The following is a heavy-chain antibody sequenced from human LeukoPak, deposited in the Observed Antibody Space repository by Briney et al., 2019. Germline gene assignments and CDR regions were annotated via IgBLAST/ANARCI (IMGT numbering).Heavy chain of an antibody. CDR3: ARDQGTYYYGSGSYPNWFDP. J-gene: IGHJ5*02. Sequence: SQTLSLTCTVSGGSTNSGDYYWSWIRQPPGKGLEWIGYIYYSGSTYYNPSLKSRVTISVDTSKNQFSLKLSSVTAADTAVYYCARDQGTYYYGSGSYPNWFDPWGQGTLVTVSS. V-gene: IGHV4-30-4*01. CDR1: GGSTNSGDYY. CDR2: IYYSGST. D-gene: IGHD3-10*01.